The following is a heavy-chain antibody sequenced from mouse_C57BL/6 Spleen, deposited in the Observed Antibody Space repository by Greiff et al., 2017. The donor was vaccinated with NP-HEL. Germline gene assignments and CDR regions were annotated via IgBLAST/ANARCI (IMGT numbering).Heavy chain of an antibody. V-gene: IGHV1-63*01. CDR2: IYPGGGYT. Sequence: QVQLKESGAELVRPGTSVKMSCKASGYTFTNYWIGWAKQRPGHGLEWIGDIYPGGGYTNYNDKFKGKATLTADKSSSTAYMQFSSLTSEDSAIYYCARSGDYDYLYYAMDYWGQGTSVTVSS. CDR1: GYTFTNYW. CDR3: ARSGDYDYLYYAMDY. D-gene: IGHD2-4*01. J-gene: IGHJ4*01.